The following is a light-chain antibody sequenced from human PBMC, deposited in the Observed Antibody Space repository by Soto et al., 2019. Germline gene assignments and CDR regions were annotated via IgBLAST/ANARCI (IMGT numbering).Light chain of an antibody. CDR3: QQCVIWPLFT. J-gene: IGKJ3*01. Sequence: EIVLTQSPATLSLSPGERASLSCRASQSVGNSLAWYQHKPGQAPRLLIYDVSNRATGIPARFSGSGSGTEFTLPISSLEPEDFAVYYCQQCVIWPLFTFGPGTKVDIK. CDR1: QSVGNS. CDR2: DVS. V-gene: IGKV3-11*01.